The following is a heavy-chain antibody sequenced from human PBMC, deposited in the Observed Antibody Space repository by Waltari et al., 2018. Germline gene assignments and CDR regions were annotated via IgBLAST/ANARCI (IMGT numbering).Heavy chain of an antibody. CDR1: GFTFSSYS. CDR3: ARKISGYDFINYYYYMDV. D-gene: IGHD5-12*01. J-gene: IGHJ6*03. CDR2: ISSSSSYI. Sequence: EVQLVESGGGLVKPGGSLRLSCAASGFTFSSYSMNWVRQAPGKGLEWVSSISSSSSYIYYADSVKGRFTISRDNAKNSLYLQMNSLRAEDTAVYYCARKISGYDFINYYYYMDVWGKGTTVTVSS. V-gene: IGHV3-21*01.